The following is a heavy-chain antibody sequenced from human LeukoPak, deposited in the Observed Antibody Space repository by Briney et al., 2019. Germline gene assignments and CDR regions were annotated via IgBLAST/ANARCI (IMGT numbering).Heavy chain of an antibody. Sequence: EASVKVSCKASGYTFTSYAMNWVRQAPGQGLEWMRWINTNTGNPTYAQGFTGRFVFSLDTSVSTAYLQISSLKAEDTAVYYCASSTYYDYVWGSYRYTSPFDYWGQGTLVTVSS. V-gene: IGHV7-4-1*02. CDR2: INTNTGNP. CDR3: ASSTYYDYVWGSYRYTSPFDY. D-gene: IGHD3-16*02. CDR1: GYTFTSYA. J-gene: IGHJ4*02.